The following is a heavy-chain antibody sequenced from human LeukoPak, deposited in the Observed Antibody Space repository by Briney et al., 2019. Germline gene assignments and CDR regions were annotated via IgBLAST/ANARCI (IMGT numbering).Heavy chain of an antibody. CDR2: ISDNGGST. CDR1: GFTFSSYA. J-gene: IGHJ4*02. V-gene: IGHV3-64*01. Sequence: GGPLRLSCAASGFTFSSYAMHWVRQAPGKGLEYVSTISDNGGSTFYANSVKGRFTISRDNSKNTLYLQMGSLRPEDMAVYYCARALIAARPDSLFDYWGQGTLVTVSS. CDR3: ARALIAARPDSLFDY. D-gene: IGHD6-6*01.